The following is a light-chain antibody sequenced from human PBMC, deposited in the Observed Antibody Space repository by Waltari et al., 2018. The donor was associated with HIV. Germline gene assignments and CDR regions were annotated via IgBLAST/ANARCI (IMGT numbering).Light chain of an antibody. J-gene: IGKJ5*01. V-gene: IGKV3-20*01. CDR3: QQYGSSVT. CDR1: QSVSSSS. Sequence: EIVLTQSPGTLSLSPGERVTRPCRASQSVSSSSLVWYQQKPGQAPRLLIYGASSRATGIPDRFSGSGSGTDFTLTISRLDPEDFAVYYCQQYGSSVTFGQGTRLEIK. CDR2: GAS.